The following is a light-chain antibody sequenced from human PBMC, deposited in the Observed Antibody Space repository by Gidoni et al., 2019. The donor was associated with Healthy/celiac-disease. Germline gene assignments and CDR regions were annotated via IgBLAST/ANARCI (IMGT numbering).Light chain of an antibody. Sequence: EMVLTQSPATLSLSPGERATLSCGASQSVSSNYLAWYPQKPGLAPRLLIYDASSRATGIPDMFSCSGSGTDFTLSISRLEPEDFAVYYCQQYGSSPRTFGQGTKVEIK. CDR3: QQYGSSPRT. CDR1: QSVSSNY. J-gene: IGKJ1*01. V-gene: IGKV3D-20*01. CDR2: DAS.